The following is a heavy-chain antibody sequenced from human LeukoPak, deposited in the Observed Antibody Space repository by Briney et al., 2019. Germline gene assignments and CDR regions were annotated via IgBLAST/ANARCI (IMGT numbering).Heavy chain of an antibody. V-gene: IGHV3-7*01. CDR2: IKQDGSEK. CDR3: ARDTFIAAAGSDY. CDR1: GFTFSTYW. Sequence: GGSLRLSCAASGFTFSTYWMSWVRQAPGKGLKWVANIKQDGSEKYYVDSVKGRFTISRDNAKNSLYLQMNSLRAEDTAVYYCARDTFIAAAGSDYWGQGTLVTVSS. D-gene: IGHD6-13*01. J-gene: IGHJ4*02.